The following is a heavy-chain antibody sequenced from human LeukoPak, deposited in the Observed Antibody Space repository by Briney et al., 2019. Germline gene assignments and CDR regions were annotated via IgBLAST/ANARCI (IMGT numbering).Heavy chain of an antibody. CDR1: GFSVSTNF. CDR2: MYSGGTT. Sequence: GGSLRLSCAASGFSVSTNFMNWVRQAPGRGLEWVSAMYSGGTTSYADSVKGRFTISSDNSRNTASLQMNSLRIDDTAVYYCAREGYSSGSRPGIDYWGQGTLVTVSS. J-gene: IGHJ4*02. D-gene: IGHD5-18*01. V-gene: IGHV3-53*05. CDR3: AREGYSSGSRPGIDY.